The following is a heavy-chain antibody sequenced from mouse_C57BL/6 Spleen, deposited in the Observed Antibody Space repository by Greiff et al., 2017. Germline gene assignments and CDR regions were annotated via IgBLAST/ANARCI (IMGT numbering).Heavy chain of an antibody. V-gene: IGHV1-69*01. CDR1: GYTFTSYW. CDR3: AIFSTTVVDGFAY. CDR2: IDPSDSYT. D-gene: IGHD1-1*01. Sequence: QVQLQQPGAELVMPGASVKLSCKASGYTFTSYWMHWVKQRPGQGLEWIGEIDPSDSYTNYNQKFKGKSTLTVDKSSSTAYMQLSSLTSEDSAVYDCAIFSTTVVDGFAYWGQGTLVTVSA. J-gene: IGHJ3*01.